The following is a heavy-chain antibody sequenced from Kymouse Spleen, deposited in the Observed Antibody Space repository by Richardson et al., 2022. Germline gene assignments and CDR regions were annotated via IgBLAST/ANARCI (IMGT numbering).Heavy chain of an antibody. Sequence: EVQLVESGGGLVKPGGSLRLSCAASGFTFSNAWMSWVRQAPGKGLEWVGRIKSKTDGGTTDYAAPVKGRFTISRDDSKNTLYLQMNSLKTEDTAVYYCTTVYNWNYVVYFQHWGQGTLVTVSS. V-gene: IGHV3-15*01. CDR3: TTVYNWNYVVYFQH. CDR1: GFTFSNAW. J-gene: IGHJ1*01. D-gene: IGHD1-7*01. CDR2: IKSKTDGGTT.